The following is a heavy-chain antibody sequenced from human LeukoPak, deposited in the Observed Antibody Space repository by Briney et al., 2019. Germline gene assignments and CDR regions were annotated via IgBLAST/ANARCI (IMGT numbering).Heavy chain of an antibody. V-gene: IGHV3-74*01. CDR2: INSDGTST. CDR3: ARDPGSSSFDL. J-gene: IGHJ4*02. D-gene: IGHD6-13*01. CDR1: GFTFSSYW. Sequence: GGSLRLSCAATGFTFSSYWMHWVRQAPGKGLVWVSRINSDGTSTSYADSVKGRFTISRDNAKKSLYLEINSLRADDTAVYYCARDPGSSSFDLWGRGALVTVSS.